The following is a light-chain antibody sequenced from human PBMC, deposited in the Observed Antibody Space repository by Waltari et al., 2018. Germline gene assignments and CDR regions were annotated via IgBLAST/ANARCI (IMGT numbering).Light chain of an antibody. Sequence: QSALTQPPSASGSPGQSATISCTGPSSDVGGSNYVSWYQQHPGKAPKFMIYEVNERPSGVPDRFSGSKSGNTASLTVSGLQAEDEADYYCSSYAGSNNLVFGGGTKLTVL. J-gene: IGLJ3*02. CDR2: EVN. V-gene: IGLV2-8*01. CDR1: SSDVGGSNY. CDR3: SSYAGSNNLV.